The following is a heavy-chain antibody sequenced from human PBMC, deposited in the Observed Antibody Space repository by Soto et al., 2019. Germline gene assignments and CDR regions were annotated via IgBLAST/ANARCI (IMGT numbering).Heavy chain of an antibody. D-gene: IGHD3-22*01. J-gene: IGHJ4*02. V-gene: IGHV1-69*13. Sequence: ASVKVSCKASGGTFSSYAISWVRQAPGQGLEWMGGIIPIFGTANYAQKFQGRVTITADESTSTAYMELSSLRSEDTAVYYCARAYYYDSSGSRLYFDYWGQGTLVTVSS. CDR2: IIPIFGTA. CDR3: ARAYYYDSSGSRLYFDY. CDR1: GGTFSSYA.